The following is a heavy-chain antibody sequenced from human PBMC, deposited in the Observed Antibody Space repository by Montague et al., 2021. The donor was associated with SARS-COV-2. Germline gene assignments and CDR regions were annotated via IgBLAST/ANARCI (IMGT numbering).Heavy chain of an antibody. CDR1: GGSISSSSYY. V-gene: IGHV4-39*01. Sequence: SETLSLTCTVSGGSISSSSYYWGWIRQPPGKGLEWIGSIYYSGSTYYNPSLKSRVTISVDTSKNQFSLKLSSVTAADTAVYYCARLNFDWLFFSGNWFDPRGQGTLVTVSS. J-gene: IGHJ5*02. CDR3: ARLNFDWLFFSGNWFDP. CDR2: IYYSGST. D-gene: IGHD3-9*01.